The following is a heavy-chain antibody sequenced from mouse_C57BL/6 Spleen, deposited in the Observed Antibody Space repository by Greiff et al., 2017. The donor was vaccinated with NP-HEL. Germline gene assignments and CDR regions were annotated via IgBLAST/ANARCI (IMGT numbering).Heavy chain of an antibody. J-gene: IGHJ2*01. CDR1: GYSFTGYY. Sequence: VQLQQSGPELVKPGASVKISCKASGYSFTGYYMNWVKQSPEKSLEWIGEINPSTGGTTYNQKFKAKATLTVDKSSSTAYMQLKSLTSEVSAVYYCASRLDYWGQGTTLTVSS. CDR3: ASRLDY. CDR2: INPSTGGT. V-gene: IGHV1-42*01. D-gene: IGHD6-2*01.